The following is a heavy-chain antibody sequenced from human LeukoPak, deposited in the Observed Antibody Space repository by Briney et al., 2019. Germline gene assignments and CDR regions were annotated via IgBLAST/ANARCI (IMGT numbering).Heavy chain of an antibody. CDR1: GGSISSGSYY. Sequence: SETLSLTCTVSGGSISSGSYYWSWIRQPAGKGLEWIGRIYTSGSTNYNPSLKSRVTISVDTSKNQFSLKLSSVTAADTAVYYCARDSLNGWFDYWGQGTLVTVSS. D-gene: IGHD2-8*01. J-gene: IGHJ4*02. CDR2: IYTSGST. CDR3: ARDSLNGWFDY. V-gene: IGHV4-61*02.